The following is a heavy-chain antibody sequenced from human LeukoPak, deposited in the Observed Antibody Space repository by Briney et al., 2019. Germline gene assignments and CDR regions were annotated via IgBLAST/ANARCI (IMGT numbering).Heavy chain of an antibody. CDR3: AKDMGKSIAARPNAFDI. Sequence: GRSLRLSCAASGFTFDDYAMHWVRQAPGKGLEWVSGISWNSGSIVYADSVKGRFTISRDNAKNSLYLQMNGLRAEDMALYYCAKDMGKSIAARPNAFDIWGQGTMVTVSS. CDR1: GFTFDDYA. CDR2: ISWNSGSI. J-gene: IGHJ3*02. D-gene: IGHD6-6*01. V-gene: IGHV3-9*03.